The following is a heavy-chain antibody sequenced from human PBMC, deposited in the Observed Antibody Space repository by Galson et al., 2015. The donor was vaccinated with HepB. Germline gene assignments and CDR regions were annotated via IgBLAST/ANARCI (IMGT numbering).Heavy chain of an antibody. CDR3: AKGFLYLPVSLDY. J-gene: IGHJ4*02. D-gene: IGHD2-8*01. CDR2: ISGSGGST. V-gene: IGHV3-23*01. Sequence: SLRLSCAASGFTFSSYAMSWVRQAPGKGLEWVSAISGSGGSTYYADSVKGRFTISRDNSKNTLYLQMNSLRAEDTAVYYCAKGFLYLPVSLDYWGQGTLVTVSS. CDR1: GFTFSSYA.